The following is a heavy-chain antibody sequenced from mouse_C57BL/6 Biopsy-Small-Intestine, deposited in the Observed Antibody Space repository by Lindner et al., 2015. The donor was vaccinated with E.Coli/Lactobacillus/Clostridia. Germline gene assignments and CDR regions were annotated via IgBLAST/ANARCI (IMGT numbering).Heavy chain of an antibody. V-gene: IGHV1-54*01. CDR3: ARKGGVY. J-gene: IGHJ2*01. CDR1: GYAFTNYL. Sequence: VQLQESGAELVRPGTSVKVSCKASGYAFTNYLIEWVKQRPGQGLEWIGVINPGSGGTNYNEKFKGKATLTADKSSSTAYMQLSSLTSEDSAVYFCARKGGVYWGQGTTLTVSS. CDR2: INPGSGGT.